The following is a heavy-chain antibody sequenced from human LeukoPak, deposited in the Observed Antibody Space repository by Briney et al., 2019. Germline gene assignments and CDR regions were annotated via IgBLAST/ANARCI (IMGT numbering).Heavy chain of an antibody. CDR3: ARVLTGYFKGDWFDP. CDR1: GYTFTSYD. V-gene: IGHV1-8*01. Sequence: EASVKVSCKASGYTFTSYDINWVRQATGQGLEWMGWMNPNSGNTGYAQKFQGRVTMTRNTSISTAYMELSSLRSEDTAVYYCARVLTGYFKGDWFDPWGRGTLVTVSS. J-gene: IGHJ5*02. CDR2: MNPNSGNT. D-gene: IGHD3-9*01.